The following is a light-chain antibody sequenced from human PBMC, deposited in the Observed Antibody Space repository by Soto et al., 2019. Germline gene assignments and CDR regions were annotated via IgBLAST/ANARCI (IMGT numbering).Light chain of an antibody. V-gene: IGLV1-40*01. CDR3: QSYDSSLSGYV. CDR2: GNS. Sequence: QSVLTQPPSVTGAPGQRVTISCTGSSSNIGARYDVHGYQQLPGTAPKLLIHGNSNRPSGVPDRFSGSKSGTSASLAITGLQAEYEADYYWQSYDSSLSGYVFGTGTKLTVL. J-gene: IGLJ1*01. CDR1: SSNIGARYD.